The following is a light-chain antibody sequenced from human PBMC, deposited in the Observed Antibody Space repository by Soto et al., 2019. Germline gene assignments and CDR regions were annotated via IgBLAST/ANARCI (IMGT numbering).Light chain of an antibody. CDR3: QQLNGYPPA. CDR1: QGISSY. V-gene: IGKV1-9*01. J-gene: IGKJ4*01. CDR2: AAS. Sequence: IQLTQSPSSLSASVGDRVTITCRASQGISSYLAWYQQKPGKAPKLLIYAASTLQSGVPSRFSGSGSGTDFTLNISSLQPEDFETYYCQQLNGYPPAFGGGPKVEIK.